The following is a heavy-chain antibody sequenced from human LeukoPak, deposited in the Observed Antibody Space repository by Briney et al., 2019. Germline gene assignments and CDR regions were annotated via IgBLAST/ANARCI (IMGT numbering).Heavy chain of an antibody. D-gene: IGHD6-13*01. CDR1: RFTFSSYR. V-gene: IGHV3-21*01. Sequence: GGSLRLSCAASRFTFSSYRMNWVRQAPGKRLEWVSSISSSSSYIYYADSVKGRFTVSRDNSLNTLHLQTNSLKTEDTAVYYCAKDPDSSSWYSGFDPWGQGTLVTVSS. CDR3: AKDPDSSSWYSGFDP. J-gene: IGHJ5*02. CDR2: ISSSSSYI.